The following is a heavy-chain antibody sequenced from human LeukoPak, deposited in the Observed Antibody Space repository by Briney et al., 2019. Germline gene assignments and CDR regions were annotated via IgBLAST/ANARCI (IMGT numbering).Heavy chain of an antibody. CDR3: ARAGEYYDILTGYYDY. J-gene: IGHJ4*02. V-gene: IGHV5-51*01. CDR1: GYSFTNYW. Sequence: GESLKISCKGSGYSFTNYWIGWVRQMPGKGLEWMGIIYPGDSHTIYSPSFQGQVTISGDKSITTAYLQWGGLKASDTAMYYCARAGEYYDILTGYYDYWGQGTLVTVSS. D-gene: IGHD3-9*01. CDR2: IYPGDSHT.